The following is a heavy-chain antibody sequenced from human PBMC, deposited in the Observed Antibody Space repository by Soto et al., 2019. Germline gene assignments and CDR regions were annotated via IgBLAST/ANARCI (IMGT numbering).Heavy chain of an antibody. D-gene: IGHD6-19*01. CDR3: ARDRIAVAGVDPDQYYYYYGMDV. V-gene: IGHV1-69*13. CDR2: IIPIFGTA. CDR1: GGTFSSYA. J-gene: IGHJ6*02. Sequence: GASVKVSCKASGGTFSSYAISWVRQAPGQGLEWMGGIIPIFGTANYAQKFQGRVTITADESTSTAYMELSSLRSEDTAVYYCARDRIAVAGVDPDQYYYYYGMDVWGQGTTVTVSS.